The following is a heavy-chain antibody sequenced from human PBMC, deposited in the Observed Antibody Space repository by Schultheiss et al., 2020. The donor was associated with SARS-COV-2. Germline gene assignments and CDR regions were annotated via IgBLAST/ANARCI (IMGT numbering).Heavy chain of an antibody. J-gene: IGHJ4*02. CDR1: GFTFSSYE. V-gene: IGHV3-23*01. Sequence: GGSLRLSCAASGFTFSSYEMNWVRQAPGKGLEWVSAISGSGGSTYYADSVKGRFTISRDNSKNTLYLQMNSLRAEDTAVYYCASPSSGWGYWGQGTLVTVSS. CDR2: ISGSGGST. CDR3: ASPSSGWGY. D-gene: IGHD6-19*01.